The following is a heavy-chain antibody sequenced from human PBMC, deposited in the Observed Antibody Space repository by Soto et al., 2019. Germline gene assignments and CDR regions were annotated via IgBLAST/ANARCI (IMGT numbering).Heavy chain of an antibody. V-gene: IGHV1-18*01. D-gene: IGHD4-17*01. J-gene: IGHJ4*02. CDR3: SRGTGDYGDLFDY. CDR2: ISAYNGNT. Sequence: GASVKVSWKASCYTFTSYGISWVRQAPGQGLEWMGWISAYNGNTNYAQKLQGRVTMTTDTSTSTAYMELRSLRSDDTAVYYFSRGTGDYGDLFDYWGQGSLVPVSS. CDR1: CYTFTSYG.